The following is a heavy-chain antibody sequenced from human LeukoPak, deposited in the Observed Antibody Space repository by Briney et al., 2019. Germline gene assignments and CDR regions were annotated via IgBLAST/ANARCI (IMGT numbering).Heavy chain of an antibody. D-gene: IGHD1-26*01. CDR3: ARVPVNIWENWFDP. V-gene: IGHV4-34*01. CDR1: GGSFSGYY. Sequence: SETLSLTCAVYGGSFSGYYWSWIRQPPGKGLEWIGEINHSGSTNYNPSLKSRVTISVDTSKNQFSLKLSSVTAADTAVYYCARVPVNIWENWFDPWGQGTLVTVSS. J-gene: IGHJ5*02. CDR2: INHSGST.